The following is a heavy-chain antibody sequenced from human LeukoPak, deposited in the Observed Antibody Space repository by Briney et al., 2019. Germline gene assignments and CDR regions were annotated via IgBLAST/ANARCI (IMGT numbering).Heavy chain of an antibody. CDR3: ARATLGGYGPSYYYYYGMDV. CDR2: IHYSGNT. CDR1: DDSISSGDNY. V-gene: IGHV4-30-4*02. J-gene: IGHJ6*02. Sequence: KPSETLSLTCTVSDDSISSGDNYWSWIRQPPGKGLEWIGYIHYSGNTYYNPSLKSRVTISVDTSKNQFSLKLSSVTAADTAVYYCARATLGGYGPSYYYYYGMDVWGQGTTVTVSS. D-gene: IGHD5-18*01.